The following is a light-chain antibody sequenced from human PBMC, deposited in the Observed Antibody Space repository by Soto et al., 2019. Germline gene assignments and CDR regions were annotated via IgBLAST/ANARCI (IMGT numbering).Light chain of an antibody. CDR2: DVS. CDR3: SSYTSSSTLA. Sequence: QSALTQPASVSGSPGQSITISCTGTSSDVGGYNYVSWYQQHPGKAPKLMIYDVSNRPSGVSNRFSGSKSGNTASLTISGLQAEDEADYSCSSYTSSSTLAFGGGTKLTVL. CDR1: SSDVGGYNY. J-gene: IGLJ2*01. V-gene: IGLV2-14*01.